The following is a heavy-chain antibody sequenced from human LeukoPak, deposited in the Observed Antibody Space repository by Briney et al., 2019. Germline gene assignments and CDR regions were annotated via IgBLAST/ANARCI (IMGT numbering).Heavy chain of an antibody. Sequence: SETLSLTCTVSGDSISSSSYYWEWIRQPPGKGLEWIGSTFYSGSTYYNPSLKSRVTISVDTSKNQFSLKLSSVTAADTAVYYCARHPGMVITVTAFDIWGQGTMVTVSS. CDR3: ARHPGMVITVTAFDI. CDR1: GDSISSSSYY. J-gene: IGHJ3*02. V-gene: IGHV4-39*01. D-gene: IGHD3-22*01. CDR2: TFYSGST.